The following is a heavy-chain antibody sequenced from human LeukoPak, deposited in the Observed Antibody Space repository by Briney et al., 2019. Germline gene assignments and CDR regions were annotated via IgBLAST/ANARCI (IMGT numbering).Heavy chain of an antibody. Sequence: ASVTVSRKGSGCRFTRYGLTWVGQAAGQGGEWMGWRNGYNGKTNYAQNLQGGVTMTTDTSTTTVYMELRSLRPDDTAIYFCAGGGASGPDGLDVWGQGTTVSVSS. CDR2: RNGYNGKT. CDR1: GCRFTRYG. D-gene: IGHD6-25*01. CDR3: AGGGASGPDGLDV. V-gene: IGHV1-18*01. J-gene: IGHJ6*02.